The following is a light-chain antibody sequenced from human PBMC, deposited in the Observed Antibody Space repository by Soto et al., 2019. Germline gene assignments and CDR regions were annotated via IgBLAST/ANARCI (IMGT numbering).Light chain of an antibody. Sequence: AIRMTQSPSSFSASTGDRVTLTCRANQRISTYLAWYQQKPGKAPKLLIYAASSLQSGVPSRFSGSGSGTDFTLTISSLQPEDFATYYCQQSYSTLITFGQGTRLEIK. CDR3: QQSYSTLIT. CDR2: AAS. CDR1: QRISTY. J-gene: IGKJ5*01. V-gene: IGKV1-8*01.